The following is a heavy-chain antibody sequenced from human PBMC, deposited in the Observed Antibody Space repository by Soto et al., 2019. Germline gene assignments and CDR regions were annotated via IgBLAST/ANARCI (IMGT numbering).Heavy chain of an antibody. Sequence: QLQLQESGPGLVKPSETLSLTCTVSGDSISSDSYYWGWIRQPPGKGLECIGSVYYSGRTYYNPSAECIVTISVDTSKSQFSLNLRSVTAADTAVYYCARQSSGYTYGGGFDYWGQGTLVTVSS. CDR2: VYYSGRT. CDR3: ARQSSGYTYGGGFDY. V-gene: IGHV4-39*01. CDR1: GDSISSDSYY. J-gene: IGHJ4*02. D-gene: IGHD5-18*01.